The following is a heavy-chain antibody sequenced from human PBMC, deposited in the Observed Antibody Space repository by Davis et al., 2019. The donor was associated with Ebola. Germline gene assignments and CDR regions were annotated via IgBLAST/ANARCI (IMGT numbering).Heavy chain of an antibody. CDR2: ISSGSSYI. V-gene: IGHV3-21*01. CDR1: GFTFTTSA. D-gene: IGHD3-16*02. J-gene: IGHJ5*02. Sequence: GESLKISCVASGFTFTTSAMHWVRQAPGKGLEWVASISSGSSYIDYADSVTDRFTISRDNAKNSLYLEMNNLRAEDTAVYYCVKEGADSVVIPAAFDPWGQGTLVTVSS. CDR3: VKEGADSVVIPAAFDP.